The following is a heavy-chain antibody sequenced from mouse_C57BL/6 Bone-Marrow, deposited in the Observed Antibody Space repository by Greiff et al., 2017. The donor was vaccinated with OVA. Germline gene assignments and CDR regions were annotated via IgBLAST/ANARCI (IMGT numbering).Heavy chain of an antibody. J-gene: IGHJ3*01. D-gene: IGHD1-2*01. Sequence: QVQLQQSGAELARPGASVKMSCKASGYTFTSYTMHWVKQRPGQGLEWIGYINPSSGYTKYNQKFKDKATLTADKSSSTAYMQLGSLTSEDSAVDYCARRGHYYGPFAGWGQGTLVTVAA. V-gene: IGHV1-4*01. CDR1: GYTFTSYT. CDR3: ARRGHYYGPFAG. CDR2: INPSSGYT.